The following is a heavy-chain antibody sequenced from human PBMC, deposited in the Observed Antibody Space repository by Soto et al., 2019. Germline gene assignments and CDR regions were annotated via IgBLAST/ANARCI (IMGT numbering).Heavy chain of an antibody. J-gene: IGHJ4*02. V-gene: IGHV4-59*01. CDR1: GGSISSYY. Sequence: NPSETLSLTCTVSGGSISSYYWSWIRQPPGKGLEWIGYIYYSGSTNYNPSLKSRVTISVDTSKNQFSLKLSSVTAADTAVYYCARETYYDFWSGYYGGYYFDYWGQGTLVTVSS. CDR3: ARETYYDFWSGYYGGYYFDY. CDR2: IYYSGST. D-gene: IGHD3-3*01.